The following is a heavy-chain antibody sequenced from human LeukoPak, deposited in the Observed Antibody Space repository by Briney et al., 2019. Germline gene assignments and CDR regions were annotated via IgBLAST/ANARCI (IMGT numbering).Heavy chain of an antibody. Sequence: ASVKVSCKASGYTFTSYDISWVRQATGQGLEWMGWMNPNSGDTGYARKFQGRVTLTRNPSISTAYMELSSLRSDDTAVYYCASGLEDYSTTTYPLLKYWGQGTLVTVAS. J-gene: IGHJ4*02. CDR3: ASGLEDYSTTTYPLLKY. CDR2: MNPNSGDT. D-gene: IGHD2/OR15-2a*01. V-gene: IGHV1-8*01. CDR1: GYTFTSYD.